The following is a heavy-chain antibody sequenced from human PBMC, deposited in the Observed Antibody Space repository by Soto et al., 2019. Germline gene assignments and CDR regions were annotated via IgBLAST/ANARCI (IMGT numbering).Heavy chain of an antibody. V-gene: IGHV1-69*13. CDR2: IIPIFGTA. J-gene: IGHJ4*02. D-gene: IGHD3-16*02. Sequence: GASVKVSCKASGYTFTSYGISWVRQAPGQGLEWMGGIIPIFGTANYAQKFQGRFTITADESTSTAYMELSSLRSEDTAVYYCASSLARHTFDYWGQGTLVTVSS. CDR3: ASSLARHTFDY. CDR1: GYTFTSYG.